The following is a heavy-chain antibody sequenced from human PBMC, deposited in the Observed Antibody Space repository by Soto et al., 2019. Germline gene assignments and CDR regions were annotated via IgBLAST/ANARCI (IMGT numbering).Heavy chain of an antibody. V-gene: IGHV5-51*01. CDR2: IFPGDSDT. CDR1: GYNFAIYW. CDR3: ARVDGPFDF. J-gene: IGHJ4*02. D-gene: IGHD5-12*01. Sequence: GESLKISCKASGYNFAIYWIGWVRHMPGKGLEWMGIIFPGDSDTIYSPSFQGQVTVSADKSISTAYLQWSSLKASDTALYYCARVDGPFDFWGQGTLVTVSS.